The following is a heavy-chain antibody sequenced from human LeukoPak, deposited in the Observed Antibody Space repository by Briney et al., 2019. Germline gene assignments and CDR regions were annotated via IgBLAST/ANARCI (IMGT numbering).Heavy chain of an antibody. D-gene: IGHD5-24*01. J-gene: IGHJ6*02. CDR3: ASRHQINYYYYYGMDV. CDR1: GGSISSYY. V-gene: IGHV4-34*01. Sequence: SETLSLTCTVSGGSISSYYWSWIRQPPGKGLEWIGEINHSGSTNYNPSLKSRVTISVDTSKNQFSLKLSSVTAADTAVYYCASRHQINYYYYYGMDVWGQGTTVTVSS. CDR2: INHSGST.